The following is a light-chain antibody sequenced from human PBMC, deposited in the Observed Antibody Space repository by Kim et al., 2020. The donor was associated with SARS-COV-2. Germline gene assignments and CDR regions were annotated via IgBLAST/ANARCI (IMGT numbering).Light chain of an antibody. CDR3: QSYDSSLSGWV. J-gene: IGLJ3*02. CDR1: SSNIGAGYD. Sequence: QSVLTQPPSVSGAPGQRVTISCTGSSSNIGAGYDVHWYQQLPGTAPKLLIYGNSNRPSGVPDRFTGSKSGTSASLAITGLQAEDEADYYCQSYDSSLSGWVLGGGTQVT. V-gene: IGLV1-40*01. CDR2: GNS.